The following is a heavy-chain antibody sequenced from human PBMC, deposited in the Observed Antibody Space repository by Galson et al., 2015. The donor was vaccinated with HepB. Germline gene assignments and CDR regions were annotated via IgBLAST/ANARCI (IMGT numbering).Heavy chain of an antibody. J-gene: IGHJ4*02. Sequence: SLRLSCAASGFTFSNFALHWVRQAPGKGLEWVAVISYDGSTKYYADSVKGRFSISGDTSKNTLYLQMDSLRAEDTAVYYCARAGGIVGAAGVFDYWGQGALVTVSS. CDR3: ARAGGIVGAAGVFDY. CDR1: GFTFSNFA. CDR2: ISYDGSTK. D-gene: IGHD1-26*01. V-gene: IGHV3-30-3*01.